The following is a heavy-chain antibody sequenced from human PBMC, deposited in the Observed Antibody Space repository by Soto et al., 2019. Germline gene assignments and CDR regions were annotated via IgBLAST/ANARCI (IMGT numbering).Heavy chain of an antibody. V-gene: IGHV3-33*01. CDR2: IWYDGSNK. D-gene: IGHD4-4*01. J-gene: IGHJ6*02. CDR3: ARELACTVSSAGGLDL. CDR1: GFTFSSYG. Sequence: PGGSLRLSCAASGFTFSSYGMHWVRQAPGKGLEWVAVIWYDGSNKYYADSGEARITNSRDNSEYTVYLKMNSLNTAVTAVEYAARELACTVSSAGGLDLWGQGTMVTVSS.